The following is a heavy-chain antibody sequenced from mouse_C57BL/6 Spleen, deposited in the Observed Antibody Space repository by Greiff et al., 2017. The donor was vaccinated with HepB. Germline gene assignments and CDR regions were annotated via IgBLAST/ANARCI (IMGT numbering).Heavy chain of an antibody. J-gene: IGHJ2*01. V-gene: IGHV1-64*01. Sequence: VQLQQPGAELVKPGASVKLSCKASGYTFTSYWMHWVKQRPGQGLEWIGMIHPNSGSTNYNEKFKSKATLTVDKSSSTAYMQLSSLTSEDSAVYYCARGVYDYGYFDYWGQGTTLTVSS. CDR1: GYTFTSYW. CDR2: IHPNSGST. CDR3: ARGVYDYGYFDY. D-gene: IGHD2-4*01.